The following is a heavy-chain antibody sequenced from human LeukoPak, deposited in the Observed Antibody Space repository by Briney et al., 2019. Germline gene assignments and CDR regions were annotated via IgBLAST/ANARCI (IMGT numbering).Heavy chain of an antibody. CDR3: GRDTGGTVDY. V-gene: IGHV4-59*01. D-gene: IGHD2-8*02. Sequence: SETLSLTCTVSGASFSSYHWSWVRQAPGKGLEWIGYIYYSGSTNYNPSLKSRVTISVDTSKNQFSLKLSSVTAADTAVYYCGRDTGGTVDYWGQGTLVTVSP. CDR1: GASFSSYH. J-gene: IGHJ4*02. CDR2: IYYSGST.